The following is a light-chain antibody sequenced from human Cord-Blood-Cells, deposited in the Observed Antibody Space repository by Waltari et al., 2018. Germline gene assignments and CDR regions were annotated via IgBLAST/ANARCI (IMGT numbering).Light chain of an antibody. Sequence: SAPTHPAPVSGAPGPSLTLSCPGTSSDGGGYNYVSWYQQHPGKAPKLMIYEVSNRPSGVSNRFSGSKSGNTASLTISGLQAEDEADYYCSSYTSSSTYVFGTGTKVTVL. CDR3: SSYTSSSTYV. J-gene: IGLJ1*01. CDR2: EVS. V-gene: IGLV2-14*01. CDR1: SSDGGGYNY.